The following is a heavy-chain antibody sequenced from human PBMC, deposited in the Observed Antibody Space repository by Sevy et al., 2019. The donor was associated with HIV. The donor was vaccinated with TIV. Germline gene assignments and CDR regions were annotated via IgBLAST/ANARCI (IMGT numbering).Heavy chain of an antibody. CDR2: VSYDGSNK. CDR1: GFTFSSYG. D-gene: IGHD6-13*01. Sequence: GGSLRLSCAASGFTFSSYGMHWVRRAPGKGLEWVAVVSYDGSNKYYADSVKGRFTISRDNSKNTLYLQMNSLRAEDTAVYYCAKDQLQLVRVQSGDWFDPWGQGTLVTVSS. CDR3: AKDQLQLVRVQSGDWFDP. J-gene: IGHJ5*02. V-gene: IGHV3-30*18.